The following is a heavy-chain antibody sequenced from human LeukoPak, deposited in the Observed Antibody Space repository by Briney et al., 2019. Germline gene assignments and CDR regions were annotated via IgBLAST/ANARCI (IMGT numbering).Heavy chain of an antibody. Sequence: ASVKVSCKASGYSFIGYYMHWVRQAPGQGLEWMGWINCNSGGTNYAQKFQGRVTMTRDTSLSTVYMELSSLRSDDTAVYYCARRNTVIVSALEEYGDHWFLWGQGTMVTVSS. CDR1: GYSFIGYY. J-gene: IGHJ3*01. CDR3: ARRNTVIVSALEEYGDHWFL. D-gene: IGHD3-22*01. V-gene: IGHV1-2*02. CDR2: INCNSGGT.